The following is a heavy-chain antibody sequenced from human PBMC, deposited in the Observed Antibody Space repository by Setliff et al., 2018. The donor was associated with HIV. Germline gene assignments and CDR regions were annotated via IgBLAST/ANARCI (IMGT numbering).Heavy chain of an antibody. Sequence: SETLSLTCTVSGGSISSSSYYWGCIRQPPGMGLEWIGSIYYSGSIYYNPSLKSRATISVDTSKNQFSLKLSSVTAADTAVYYCARERGGGYNYGRGMDVWGQGTTVTVSS. CDR3: ARERGGGYNYGRGMDV. V-gene: IGHV4-39*07. D-gene: IGHD5-18*01. CDR1: GGSISSSSYY. CDR2: IYYSGSI. J-gene: IGHJ6*02.